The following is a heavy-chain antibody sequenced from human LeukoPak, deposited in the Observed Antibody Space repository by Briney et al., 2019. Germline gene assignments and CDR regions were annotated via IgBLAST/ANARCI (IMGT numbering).Heavy chain of an antibody. V-gene: IGHV3-64*04. D-gene: IGHD2-15*01. J-gene: IGHJ4*02. CDR3: VRDFHCSDGSCPLFDY. Sequence: GGSLRLSCSASGFTFSSFAMHWVRQAPGKGLDYISSISSNGDTTYYADSVKGRFTVSRDNSENTLYLQMNSLRVEDTAVYYCVRDFHCSDGSCPLFDYWGQGTLVTVSS. CDR1: GFTFSSFA. CDR2: ISSNGDTT.